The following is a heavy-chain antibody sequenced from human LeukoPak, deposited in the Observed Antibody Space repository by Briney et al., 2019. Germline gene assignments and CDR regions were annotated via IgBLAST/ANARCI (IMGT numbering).Heavy chain of an antibody. V-gene: IGHV1-18*01. CDR1: GYIFTNYG. CDR2: ISAYNGKT. D-gene: IGHD1-26*01. J-gene: IGHJ4*02. Sequence: ASVKVSCKTSGYIFTNYGISWVRQAPGEGLEWMGWISAYNGKTNSPQRLQGRVTMTTDTSTNSAYMELRSLRPDDTAVYYCARTPWELPSQFDYWGQGTLVTVSS. CDR3: ARTPWELPSQFDY.